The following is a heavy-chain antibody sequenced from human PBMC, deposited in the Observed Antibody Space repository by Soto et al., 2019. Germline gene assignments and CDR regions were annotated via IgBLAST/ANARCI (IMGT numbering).Heavy chain of an antibody. D-gene: IGHD2-15*01. J-gene: IGHJ3*02. CDR2: INHSGST. CDR3: ARGAYGRGRNCYGAFDI. V-gene: IGHV4-34*01. Sequence: QVQVQQWGAGLLKPSETLSLSCAVYVGSFSGYYWTWIRQPPGKGLEWIGEINHSGSTNYNPSLKSRVTISVDTSKNQFSRKLSSVTAADTAVYYCARGAYGRGRNCYGAFDIWGQGTMVTVAS. CDR1: VGSFSGYY.